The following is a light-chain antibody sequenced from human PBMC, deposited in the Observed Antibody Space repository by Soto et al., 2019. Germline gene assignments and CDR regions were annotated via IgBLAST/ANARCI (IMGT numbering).Light chain of an antibody. V-gene: IGKV3-20*01. CDR2: GTS. Sequence: EIVLTQSPGTLSLSPGQRATLSCRASQSVSNSYLAWYQQKPGQAPRLVIYGTSSRATGIPDRFSGSGSGTDFTLTINRLEPEDFAVYYCQQCGSAPLTFGGGTKVEI. J-gene: IGKJ4*01. CDR1: QSVSNSY. CDR3: QQCGSAPLT.